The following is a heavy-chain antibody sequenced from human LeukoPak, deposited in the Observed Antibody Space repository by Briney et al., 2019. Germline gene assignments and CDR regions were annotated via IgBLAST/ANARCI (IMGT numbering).Heavy chain of an antibody. V-gene: IGHV1-69*11. CDR3: ARDLEVPEYSRRWLPFDY. Sequence: SVKVSCKASGGTFSSYAISWVRQAPGQGLEWMGRIIPILGTANYAQKFQGRVTITTDESTSTAYMELSSLRSEDTAVYYCARDLEVPEYSRRWLPFDYWGQGTLVTVSS. D-gene: IGHD6-6*01. CDR1: GGTFSSYA. J-gene: IGHJ4*02. CDR2: IIPILGTA.